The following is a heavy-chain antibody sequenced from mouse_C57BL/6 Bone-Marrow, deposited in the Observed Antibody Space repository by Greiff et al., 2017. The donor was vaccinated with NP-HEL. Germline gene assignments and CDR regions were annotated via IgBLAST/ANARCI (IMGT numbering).Heavy chain of an antibody. D-gene: IGHD2-3*01. CDR2: IDPENGDT. J-gene: IGHJ2*01. CDR1: GFNIKDDY. CDR3: IPRIYDGYPYFDY. V-gene: IGHV14-4*01. Sequence: VQLKESGAELVRPGASVKLSCTASGFNIKDDYMHWVKQRPEQGLEWIGWIDPENGDTEYASKFKGKATITADTSSNTAYLQLSSLTSEDTAVYYCIPRIYDGYPYFDYWGQGTTLAVSS.